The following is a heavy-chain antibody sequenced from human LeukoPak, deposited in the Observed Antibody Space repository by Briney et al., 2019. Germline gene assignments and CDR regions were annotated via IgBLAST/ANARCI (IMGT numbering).Heavy chain of an antibody. V-gene: IGHV3-23*01. D-gene: IGHD3/OR15-3a*01. CDR1: GFTFSSYA. J-gene: IGHJ4*02. CDR3: AKSVWYDFWSGYSY. Sequence: GGSLRLSCAASGFTFSSYAMSWVRQAPGKGLEWVSAISGSGGSTYYADSVKGRFTISRDNSKNTLYLQMSSLRAEDTAVYYCAKSVWYDFWSGYSYWGQGTLVTVSS. CDR2: ISGSGGST.